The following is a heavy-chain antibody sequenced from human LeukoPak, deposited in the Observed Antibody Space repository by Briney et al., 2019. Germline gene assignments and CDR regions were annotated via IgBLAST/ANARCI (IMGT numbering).Heavy chain of an antibody. J-gene: IGHJ4*02. CDR2: INPSGGST. V-gene: IGHV1-46*01. D-gene: IGHD3-10*01. Sequence: GASVKVSCKASGYTFTSYYMHWVRQAPGQGLEWMGIINPSGGSTSYAQKFQGRVTMTRDMSTSTDYMELSSLRSEDTAVYYCARDSDPTYYFDSGSYHNYWGQGTLVTVSS. CDR1: GYTFTSYY. CDR3: ARDSDPTYYFDSGSYHNY.